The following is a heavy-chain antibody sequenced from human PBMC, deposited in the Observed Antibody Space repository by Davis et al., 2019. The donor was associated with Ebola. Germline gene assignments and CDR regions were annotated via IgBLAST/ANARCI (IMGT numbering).Heavy chain of an antibody. CDR2: INTNSGNP. Sequence: ASVLVSCNASGYIFTRYAMNWVRQAPGQGLEWMGWINTNSGNPTYAQGFTGRFVFSLDTSVSTAYLQISSLKAENTAVYYCEREGVNGIYWGQGTLVTVSS. CDR1: GYIFTRYA. J-gene: IGHJ4*02. D-gene: IGHD2-8*01. CDR3: EREGVNGIY. V-gene: IGHV7-4-1*02.